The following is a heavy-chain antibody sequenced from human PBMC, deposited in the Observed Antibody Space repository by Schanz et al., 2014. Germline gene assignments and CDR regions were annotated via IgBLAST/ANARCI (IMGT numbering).Heavy chain of an antibody. J-gene: IGHJ6*02. CDR2: IYHSGNT. V-gene: IGHV4-4*02. CDR3: ARDSLRGATGGYGMDV. CDR1: GFAFSSYSM. Sequence: QLVGSGGGLIQPGGSLRLSCTASGFAFSSYSMNWVRQAPGKGLEWIGEIYHSGNTNYNASLKSRVTISVDKSKNQFSLKVNSVTAADTAVYYCARDSLRGATGGYGMDVWGQGTTVTASS. D-gene: IGHD2-8*02.